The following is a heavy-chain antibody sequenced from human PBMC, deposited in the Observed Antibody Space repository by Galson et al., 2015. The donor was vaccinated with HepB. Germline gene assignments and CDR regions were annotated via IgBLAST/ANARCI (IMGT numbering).Heavy chain of an antibody. J-gene: IGHJ3*02. D-gene: IGHD5-12*01. V-gene: IGHV3-21*04. Sequence: SLRLSCAASGFTFSSYSMNWVRQAPGKGLEWVSSISSSSSYIYYADSVKGRFTISRDNSKNTLYLQMNSLTTEDTAVYYCAKVATTPVWAFDIWGQGTMVTVSS. CDR2: ISSSSSYI. CDR3: AKVATTPVWAFDI. CDR1: GFTFSSYS.